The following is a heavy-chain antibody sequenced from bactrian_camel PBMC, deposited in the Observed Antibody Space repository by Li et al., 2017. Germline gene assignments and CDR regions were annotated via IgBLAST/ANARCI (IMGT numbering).Heavy chain of an antibody. CDR3: AAFLSWGGRCGEWLQKGRFSDDPI. CDR1: GFASNNCA. CDR2: ISTDGTT. Sequence: VQLVESGGGSVQAGESLRLSCTAPGFASNNCAMDWYRQAEGKEREWVSSISTDGTTSYADSVKGRFTISLDNTANILYLQMNALTPEDTAMYYCAAFLSWGGRCGEWLQKGRFSDDPIWGQGTQVTVS. D-gene: IGHD1*01. V-gene: IGHV3S55*01. J-gene: IGHJ4*01.